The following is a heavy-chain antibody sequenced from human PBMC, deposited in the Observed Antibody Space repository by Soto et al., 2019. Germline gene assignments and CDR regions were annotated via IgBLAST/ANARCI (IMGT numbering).Heavy chain of an antibody. V-gene: IGHV3-30*04. CDR1: GFTFSSYA. CDR3: AKDDATYYYDSSGYLDY. D-gene: IGHD3-22*01. Sequence: PGGSLRLSCAASGFTFSSYAMHWVRQAPGKGLEWVAVISYDGSNKYYADSVKGRFTISRDNSKNTLYLQMNSLRAEDTAVYYCAKDDATYYYDSSGYLDYWGQGTLVTVSS. CDR2: ISYDGSNK. J-gene: IGHJ4*02.